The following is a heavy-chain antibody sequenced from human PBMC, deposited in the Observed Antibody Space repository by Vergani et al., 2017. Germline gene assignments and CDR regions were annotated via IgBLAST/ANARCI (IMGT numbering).Heavy chain of an antibody. CDR3: ARGGSRYSYGYSIINF. V-gene: IGHV1-46*03. J-gene: IGHJ4*02. CDR1: GYTFTSYY. Sequence: QEQLVQSGDEVKKPGASVKVSCKTSGYTFTSYYIHWVRQAQGQGLDWVEWMGTINPNTGRATFAQQFQGRVTMTSDTSTRTVYMDLTSLTSEDTAVYYCARGGSRYSYGYSIINFWGQGTLVTVSS. D-gene: IGHD5-18*01. CDR2: INPNTGRA.